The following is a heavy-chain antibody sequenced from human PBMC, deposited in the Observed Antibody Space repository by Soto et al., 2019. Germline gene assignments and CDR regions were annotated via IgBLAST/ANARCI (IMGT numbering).Heavy chain of an antibody. CDR3: AREVQVHTPAFVY. D-gene: IGHD3-10*01. J-gene: IGHJ4*02. CDR1: GGTFNTYA. Sequence: QVQLVQSGAEMKKPGSSVKVSCQSSGGTFNTYAMNWVRQAPGQGPEWMGDISPMFGAANYAPKFQGRVTITAEESTGTSFLQIGNLASEDTALYFCAREVQVHTPAFVYWGQGTLVTVSS. V-gene: IGHV1-69*01. CDR2: ISPMFGAA.